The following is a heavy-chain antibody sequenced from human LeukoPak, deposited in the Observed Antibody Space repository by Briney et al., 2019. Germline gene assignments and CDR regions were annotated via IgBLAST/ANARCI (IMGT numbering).Heavy chain of an antibody. CDR1: GFTFDDYA. CDR3: AKGQGDAFDI. Sequence: SLRLSCAASGFTFDDYAMHWVRQAPGKGLEWVSGISWNSGSIGYADSVKGRFTISRDNAKNSLYLQMNSLRAEDTALYYCAKGQGDAFDIWGQGTMVTVSS. CDR2: ISWNSGSI. J-gene: IGHJ3*02. V-gene: IGHV3-9*01.